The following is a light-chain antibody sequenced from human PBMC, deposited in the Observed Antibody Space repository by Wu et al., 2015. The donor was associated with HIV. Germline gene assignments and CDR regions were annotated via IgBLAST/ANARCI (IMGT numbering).Light chain of an antibody. CDR3: QQRNSWPPT. CDR1: QSVNTY. J-gene: IGKJ4*01. CDR2: DTS. V-gene: IGKV3-11*01. Sequence: EIVLTQSPATLSLSPGERATLSCRASQSVNTYLAWYQQKPGQAPRLLIYDTSNRATGIPARFSGSGSGTDFTLTISSLEPEDFAVYYCQQRNSWPPTFGGGTEGGDQT.